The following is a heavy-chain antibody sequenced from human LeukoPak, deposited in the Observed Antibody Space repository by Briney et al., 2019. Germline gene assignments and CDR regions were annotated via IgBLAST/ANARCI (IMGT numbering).Heavy chain of an antibody. D-gene: IGHD4/OR15-4a*01. V-gene: IGHV4-34*01. Sequence: SKTLSHTCAVYGGSFSGYYWSWIRQPPGKGLEWIGEINHSGSTNYNPSLKSRVTISVDTSKNQFSLKLSSVTAAGTAVYYCARERVPPYYMDVWGKGTTVTVSS. CDR2: INHSGST. CDR3: ARERVPPYYMDV. J-gene: IGHJ6*03. CDR1: GGSFSGYY.